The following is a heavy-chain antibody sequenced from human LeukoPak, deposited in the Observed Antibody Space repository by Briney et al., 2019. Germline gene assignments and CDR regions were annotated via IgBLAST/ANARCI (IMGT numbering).Heavy chain of an antibody. CDR2: IIPILGIA. CDR3: ARSFGEMALFDY. J-gene: IGHJ4*02. CDR1: GGTCSSYA. Sequence: GSSVKVSCKASGGTCSSYAISWVRQAPGQGLEWMGRIIPILGIANYAQKFQGRVTIIADKSTSTAYMELSSLRSEDTAVYYCARSFGEMALFDYWGQGTLVTVSS. D-gene: IGHD3-10*01. V-gene: IGHV1-69*04.